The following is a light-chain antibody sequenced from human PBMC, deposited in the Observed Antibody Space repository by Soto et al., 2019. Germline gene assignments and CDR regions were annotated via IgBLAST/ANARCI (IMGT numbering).Light chain of an antibody. J-gene: IGKJ1*01. V-gene: IGKV1-39*01. Sequence: IQLTQSPSSLSPSVGDRVTISCRASQSITTFLNWYQQKAGKAPKPLIYAASSLQTGVPSRFSGSGSGTDFTLTISSLQSEDFAVYYCQQYNNWPTFGQGTKVDIK. CDR1: QSITTF. CDR2: AAS. CDR3: QQYNNWPT.